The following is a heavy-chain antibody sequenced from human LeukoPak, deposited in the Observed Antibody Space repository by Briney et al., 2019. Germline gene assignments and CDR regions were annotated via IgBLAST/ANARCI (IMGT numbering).Heavy chain of an antibody. CDR3: AKSAGYCSGGSCYDYYYMDV. D-gene: IGHD2-15*01. CDR2: ISGSGGST. V-gene: IGHV3-23*01. Sequence: GGSLRLSXAASGFTFSSYAMSWVRQAPGKGLEWVSAISGSGGSTYYADSVKGRFTISRDNSKNTLYLQMNSLRAEDTAVYYCAKSAGYCSGGSCYDYYYMDVWGKGTTVTVSS. CDR1: GFTFSSYA. J-gene: IGHJ6*03.